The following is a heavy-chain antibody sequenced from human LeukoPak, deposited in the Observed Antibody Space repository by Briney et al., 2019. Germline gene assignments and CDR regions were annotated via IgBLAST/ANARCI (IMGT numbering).Heavy chain of an antibody. D-gene: IGHD2-15*01. V-gene: IGHV3-30*04. CDR2: ISYDGSNK. CDR1: GFTFSSYA. Sequence: PGGSLRLSCAASGFTFSSYAMHWVRQAPGKGLEWVAVISYDGSNKYYADSVKGRFTISRDNSKNTLYLQMNSLRAEDTAVYYCARGDSVVAATHDYMDVWGKGTTVTVSS. J-gene: IGHJ6*03. CDR3: ARGDSVVAATHDYMDV.